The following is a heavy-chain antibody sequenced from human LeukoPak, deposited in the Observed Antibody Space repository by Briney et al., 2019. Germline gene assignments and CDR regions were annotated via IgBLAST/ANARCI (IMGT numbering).Heavy chain of an antibody. CDR3: ARVLNYVTLGYDILADVGYYFDY. D-gene: IGHD3-9*01. CDR2: ISPHNGNT. V-gene: IGHV1-18*01. CDR1: GYTFTMYG. Sequence: APVKVSCKASGYTFTMYGISWVRQAPGQGLQWLGWISPHNGNTKYAQDLQGRVSMTTDTSTSTAYLELRSLRSDDTAIYYCARVLNYVTLGYDILADVGYYFDYWGQGSLVTVPS. J-gene: IGHJ4*02.